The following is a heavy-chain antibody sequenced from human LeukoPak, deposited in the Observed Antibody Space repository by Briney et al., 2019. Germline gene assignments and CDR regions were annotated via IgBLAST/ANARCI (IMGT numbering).Heavy chain of an antibody. Sequence: PGGSLRPSCAASGFTFSSYGMHWVRQAPGKGLEWVAFVRYDGSNKYYADSVKGRFTISRDNSKNTLYLQMNSLRAEDTAVYYCAKDWYSGYDYTLDYWGQGTLVTVSS. J-gene: IGHJ4*02. CDR2: VRYDGSNK. CDR3: AKDWYSGYDYTLDY. V-gene: IGHV3-30*02. CDR1: GFTFSSYG. D-gene: IGHD5-12*01.